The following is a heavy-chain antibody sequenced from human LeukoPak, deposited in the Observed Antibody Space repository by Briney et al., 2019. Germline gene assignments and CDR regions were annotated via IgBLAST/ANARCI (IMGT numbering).Heavy chain of an antibody. V-gene: IGHV3-23*01. CDR1: GFTFSSYA. D-gene: IGHD6-19*01. Sequence: SGGSLRLSCAASGFTFSSYAMSWVRRAPGKGLEWVSAISGSGGSTYYADSVKGRFTISRDNSKNTLYLQMNSLRAEDTAVYYCAKDQSSGWGNYFDYWGQGTLVTVSS. CDR2: ISGSGGST. J-gene: IGHJ4*02. CDR3: AKDQSSGWGNYFDY.